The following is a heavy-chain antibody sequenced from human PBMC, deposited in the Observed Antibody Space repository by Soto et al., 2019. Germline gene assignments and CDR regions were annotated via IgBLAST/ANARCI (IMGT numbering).Heavy chain of an antibody. CDR1: GYTFTSYD. CDR3: ARAGGSYDYIWGGYRGARRLGSAIVFDY. V-gene: IGHV1-8*01. D-gene: IGHD3-16*02. Sequence: ASVKVSCKASGYTFTSYDINWVRQATGQGLEWMGWMNPNSGNTGYAQKFQGRVTMTRNTSISTAYMELSSLRSEDTAVYYWARAGGSYDYIWGGYRGARRLGSAIVFDYWGQGTLVTVSS. CDR2: MNPNSGNT. J-gene: IGHJ4*02.